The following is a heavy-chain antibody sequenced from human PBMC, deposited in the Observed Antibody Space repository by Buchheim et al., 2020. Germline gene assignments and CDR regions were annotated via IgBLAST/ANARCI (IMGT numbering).Heavy chain of an antibody. V-gene: IGHV3-74*01. CDR1: GFTFSGFY. CDR3: ARGTRTYEAFDI. CDR2: ISGDGKTI. J-gene: IGHJ3*02. Sequence: EVQLVESGGDLVQPGGSLRLSCAASGFTFSGFYIHWVRQAPGKGLGWVSRISGDGKTINYLDSVKGRFNISRDNTTNKLYLQMNSLRAEDTALYYCARGTRTYEAFDIWGQGT. D-gene: IGHD2-2*01.